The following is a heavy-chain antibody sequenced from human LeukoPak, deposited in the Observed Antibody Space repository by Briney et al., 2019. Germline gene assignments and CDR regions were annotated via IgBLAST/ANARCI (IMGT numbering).Heavy chain of an antibody. V-gene: IGHV1-2*02. D-gene: IGHD2-2*01. CDR1: GYTFTGYY. J-gene: IGHJ4*02. CDR3: ASRDQHHQLPY. Sequence: ASVTVSCTASGYTFTGYYMHWVRQAPGQGLEWMGWINPNSDDTNYAQKFQGRVTMTRDTSISTAYMELSRLRSDDTAVYYCASRDQHHQLPYWGQGTLVTVSS. CDR2: INPNSDDT.